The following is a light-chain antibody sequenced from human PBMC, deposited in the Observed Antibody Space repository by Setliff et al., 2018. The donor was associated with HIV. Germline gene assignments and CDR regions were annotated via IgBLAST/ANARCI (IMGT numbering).Light chain of an antibody. CDR2: DVS. V-gene: IGLV2-8*01. CDR3: SSYTSSSTRGVV. Sequence: QSALTQPPSASGSPGQSVTISCTGTSSDVGGYNFVSWYQHHPGNAPKLMIYDVSKRPSGVPDRFSGSKSGNTASLTISGLQAEDEADYYCSSYTSSSTRGVVFGGGTK. CDR1: SSDVGGYNF. J-gene: IGLJ2*01.